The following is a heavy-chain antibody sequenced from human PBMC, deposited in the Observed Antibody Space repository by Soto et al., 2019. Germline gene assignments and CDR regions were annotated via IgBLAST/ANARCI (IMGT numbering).Heavy chain of an antibody. CDR1: GYTFNNYD. D-gene: IGHD3-10*01. CDR3: TRAYGAETFDF. CDR2: MNPNSGNT. Sequence: QVLLVQSGAEVKKPGASVKVSCKASGYTFNNYDIHWVGQAPGHGLEWMGWMNPNSGNTGYAKNFRGRVTMTQNTAIGTAYMELSSLRSDDTATYYCTRAYGAETFDFWGQGTRVTVSS. V-gene: IGHV1-8*02. J-gene: IGHJ5*01.